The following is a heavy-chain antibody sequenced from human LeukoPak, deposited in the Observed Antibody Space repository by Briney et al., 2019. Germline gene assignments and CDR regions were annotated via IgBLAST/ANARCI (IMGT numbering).Heavy chain of an antibody. CDR2: ISHGGGA. V-gene: IGHV4-38-2*02. CDR1: GYFIGSGYY. D-gene: IGHD3-3*01. J-gene: IGHJ5*02. Sequence: PSETLSLTCTVSGYFIGSGYYWGWIRQPPGKGLDWFGSISHGGGAYYNPSLKSRVTISLDTSKNQFSLRLTSVTAADTAVYYCARFSYDSVTFDPWGQGTLVTVSS. CDR3: ARFSYDSVTFDP.